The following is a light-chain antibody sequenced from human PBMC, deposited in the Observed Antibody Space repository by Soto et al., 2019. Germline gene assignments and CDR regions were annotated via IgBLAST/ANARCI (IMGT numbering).Light chain of an antibody. Sequence: EIVMTQSPATLSVSPGERATLSCRASQSVSSNLAWYQQKPGQAPRLIIYGASTRATGIPVRFSGSGSGTEFTLTISSLQSEDFAVYYCQQYNNWPPWTVGQGPKVELK. V-gene: IGKV3-15*01. CDR3: QQYNNWPPWT. CDR2: GAS. J-gene: IGKJ1*01. CDR1: QSVSSN.